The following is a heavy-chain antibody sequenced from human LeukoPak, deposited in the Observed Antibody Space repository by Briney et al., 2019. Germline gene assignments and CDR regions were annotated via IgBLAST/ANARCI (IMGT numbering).Heavy chain of an antibody. J-gene: IGHJ4*02. V-gene: IGHV3-23*01. Sequence: PGGSLRLSCAASAFTFSSYAMTWVRQAPGKGLEWVSAISGNGAGTYYTDSVKGRFTISRDNAKNTLYLQMSSLRAEDTAVYYCARSTYSGSSYDYWGQGTLVTVFS. CDR3: ARSTYSGSSYDY. CDR1: AFTFSSYA. D-gene: IGHD1-26*01. CDR2: ISGNGAGT.